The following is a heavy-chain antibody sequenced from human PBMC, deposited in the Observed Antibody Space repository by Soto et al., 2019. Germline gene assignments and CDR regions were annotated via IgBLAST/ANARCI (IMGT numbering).Heavy chain of an antibody. CDR2: IYSGGST. V-gene: IGHV3-53*01. CDR3: ARDRVSYDFWSGYESYYGMDV. Sequence: GGSLRLSCAASGFTVSSNYMSWVRQAPGKGLEWVSVIYSGGSTYYADSEKGRFTISRDNSKNTLYLQMNSLRAEDTAVYYCARDRVSYDFWSGYESYYGMDVWGQGTTVTVSS. D-gene: IGHD3-3*01. J-gene: IGHJ6*02. CDR1: GFTVSSNY.